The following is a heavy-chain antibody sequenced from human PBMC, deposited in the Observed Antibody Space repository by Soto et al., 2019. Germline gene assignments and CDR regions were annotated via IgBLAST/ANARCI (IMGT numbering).Heavy chain of an antibody. CDR3: ANIRGYSLY. CDR2: ISYDGSNK. J-gene: IGHJ4*02. CDR1: GFTFSSYG. V-gene: IGHV3-30*18. Sequence: QVQLVESGGGVVQPGRSLRLSCAASGFTFSSYGMHWVRQAPGKGLEWVAVISYDGSNKYYADSVKGRFTISRDNSKNTLYLQMNRLRAEDTAVYYCANIRGYSLYCGQGTLVTVSS. D-gene: IGHD5-18*01.